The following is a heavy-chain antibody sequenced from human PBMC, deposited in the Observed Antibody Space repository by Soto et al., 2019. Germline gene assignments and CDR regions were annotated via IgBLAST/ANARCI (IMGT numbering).Heavy chain of an antibody. V-gene: IGHV3-7*01. J-gene: IGHJ4*02. CDR1: GFTFTNYW. D-gene: IGHD2-2*01. Sequence: GGSLRLSCAASGFTFTNYWMSWVRQAPGKGLEWVANIKQDGSEKYYVDSVKGRFTISRDNAKNSLCLQMNSLRAEDTALYYCVAQLVPAAFDFWGQGTLVTVSS. CDR2: IKQDGSEK. CDR3: VAQLVPAAFDF.